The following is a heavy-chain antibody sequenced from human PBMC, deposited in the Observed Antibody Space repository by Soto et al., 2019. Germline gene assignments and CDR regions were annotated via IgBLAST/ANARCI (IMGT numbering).Heavy chain of an antibody. D-gene: IGHD1-26*01. CDR1: GGSISSYY. Sequence: QVHLQESGPGLVKPSETLSLTCTVSGGSISSYYWTWIRQPPGKGLEWIGFISYSGSTSYNPSLKSRVTISVDTSKNQFSLRLSSVTAADTAVYYCARYSGTYYVYWGQGTLVTDSS. V-gene: IGHV4-59*01. CDR3: ARYSGTYYVY. CDR2: ISYSGST. J-gene: IGHJ4*02.